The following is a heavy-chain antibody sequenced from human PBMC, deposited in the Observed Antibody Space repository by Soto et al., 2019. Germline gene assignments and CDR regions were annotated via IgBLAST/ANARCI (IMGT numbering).Heavy chain of an antibody. CDR3: AKDRGYSGYGYYFDY. D-gene: IGHD5-12*01. J-gene: IGHJ4*02. Sequence: GGSLRLSCAASGFTFSSYAMSWVRQAPGKGLEWVSAISGSGGSTYYADSVKGRFTISRDNSKNTLYLQMNSLRAEDTAVYYCAKDRGYSGYGYYFDYWGRGTLVTVSS. V-gene: IGHV3-23*01. CDR2: ISGSGGST. CDR1: GFTFSSYA.